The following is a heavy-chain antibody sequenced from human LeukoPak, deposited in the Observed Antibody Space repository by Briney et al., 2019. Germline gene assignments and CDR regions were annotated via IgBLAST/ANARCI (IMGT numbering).Heavy chain of an antibody. CDR3: ARVFGDGSYPEPFDY. D-gene: IGHD3-16*01. Sequence: KPGGSLRLSCAASGFTFNNYNMNWVRQAPGKGLEWVSSISGSSSNIYYADSVKGRFTISRDNAKNTLYLQMDSLRAEDTAVYYCARVFGDGSYPEPFDYWGQGTLVTVSS. J-gene: IGHJ4*02. V-gene: IGHV3-21*01. CDR1: GFTFNNYN. CDR2: ISGSSSNI.